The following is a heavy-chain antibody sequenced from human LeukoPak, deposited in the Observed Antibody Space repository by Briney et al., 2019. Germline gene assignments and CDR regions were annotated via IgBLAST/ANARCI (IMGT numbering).Heavy chain of an antibody. CDR1: GGTFSSYA. V-gene: IGHV1-69*05. J-gene: IGHJ4*02. D-gene: IGHD3-16*02. CDR2: IIPIFGTA. Sequence: SVKVSCEASGGTFSSYAISWVRQAPGQGLEWMGRIIPIFGTANYAQKFQGRVTITTDESTSTAYMELSSLRPEDTAVYYCARDRGDYVWGSYRYTLDYWGQGTLVTVSS. CDR3: ARDRGDYVWGSYRYTLDY.